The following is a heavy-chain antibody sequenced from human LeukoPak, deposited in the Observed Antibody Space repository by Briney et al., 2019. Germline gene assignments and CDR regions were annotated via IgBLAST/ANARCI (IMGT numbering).Heavy chain of an antibody. Sequence: SSETLSLTCAVYGGSFSGYYWSWIRQPPGKGLEWIGEIKHSGSTNYNPSLKSRVTISVDTSKNQFSLKLSSVTAADTAVYYCARQGYCSSTSCHTWWFDPWGQGTLVTVSS. D-gene: IGHD2-2*01. CDR3: ARQGYCSSTSCHTWWFDP. CDR1: GGSFSGYY. J-gene: IGHJ5*02. CDR2: IKHSGST. V-gene: IGHV4-34*01.